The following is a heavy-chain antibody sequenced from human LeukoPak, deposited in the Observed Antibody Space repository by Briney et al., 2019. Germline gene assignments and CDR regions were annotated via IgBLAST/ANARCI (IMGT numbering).Heavy chain of an antibody. CDR3: ARRGEGSGWFLYYYMDV. D-gene: IGHD6-19*01. V-gene: IGHV4-38-2*02. CDR2: IYHSGIT. Sequence: SETLSLTCTVSGYSIRSGFYWGWIRQPPGKGLEWIGNIYHSGITYYTPSLKSRVTISLDTSKNQFSLKLSSVTAADAAVYYCARRGEGSGWFLYYYMDVWGKGTTVTISS. CDR1: GYSIRSGFY. J-gene: IGHJ6*03.